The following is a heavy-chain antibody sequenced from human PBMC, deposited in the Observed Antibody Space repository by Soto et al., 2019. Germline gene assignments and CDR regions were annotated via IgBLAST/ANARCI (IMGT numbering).Heavy chain of an antibody. CDR1: GGTFSSYA. CDR2: IIPIFGTA. Sequence: SVKVSCKASGGTFSSYAISWVRQAPGQGLEWMGGIIPIFGTANYAQKFQGRVTITADESTSAAYMELSSLRSEDTAGYYCASRTPHRSHHHSPSFDYWGQGTLVTVSS. CDR3: ASRTPHRSHHHSPSFDY. J-gene: IGHJ4*02. D-gene: IGHD2-15*01. V-gene: IGHV1-69*13.